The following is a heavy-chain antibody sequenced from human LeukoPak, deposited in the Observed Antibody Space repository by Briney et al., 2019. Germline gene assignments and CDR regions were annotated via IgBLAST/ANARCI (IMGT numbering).Heavy chain of an antibody. Sequence: GRSLRLSCAASGFTFSSYGMHWVRQAPGKGLEWVAVISHDGSNIHYGDSVKGRFTISRDNSQNMLYLQMNSLRAEDTAMYYCARDPGRAVAGGLDYWGQGTLVTVSS. J-gene: IGHJ4*02. CDR3: ARDPGRAVAGGLDY. V-gene: IGHV3-30*03. CDR2: ISHDGSNI. CDR1: GFTFSSYG. D-gene: IGHD6-19*01.